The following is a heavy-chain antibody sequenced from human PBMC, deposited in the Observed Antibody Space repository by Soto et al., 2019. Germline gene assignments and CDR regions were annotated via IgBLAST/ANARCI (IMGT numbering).Heavy chain of an antibody. Sequence: QVQLVESGGGVVQPGRSLRLSCAASGFTFSNYGMHWVRQAPGKGLEWVAVIWYDGSNKYYADSVKGRFTISRDNSKNTLYLQMNSLRAEDTAVYYCAREPYCSSTSCYDVDYWGQGTLVTVSS. D-gene: IGHD2-2*01. CDR3: AREPYCSSTSCYDVDY. CDR2: IWYDGSNK. CDR1: GFTFSNYG. J-gene: IGHJ4*02. V-gene: IGHV3-33*01.